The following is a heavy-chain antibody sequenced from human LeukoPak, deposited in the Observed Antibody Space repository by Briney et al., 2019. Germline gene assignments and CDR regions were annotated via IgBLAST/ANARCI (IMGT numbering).Heavy chain of an antibody. Sequence: ASVKVSCKTSGYTFTAYYMHWVRPAPGQGLEWMGWINPNSGGTNYAQRFQGRVTMTRDTSISTAYMELSSLRSEDTAVYYCAASDRWLPQPFDYWGQGTLVTVSS. CDR1: GYTFTAYY. CDR2: INPNSGGT. V-gene: IGHV1-2*02. J-gene: IGHJ4*02. CDR3: AASDRWLPQPFDY. D-gene: IGHD5-24*01.